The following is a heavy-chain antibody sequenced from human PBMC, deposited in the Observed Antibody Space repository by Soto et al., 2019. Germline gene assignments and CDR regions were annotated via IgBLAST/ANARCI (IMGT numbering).Heavy chain of an antibody. CDR2: IIPILGIA. D-gene: IGHD1-1*01. J-gene: IGHJ6*03. Sequence: QVQLVQSGAEVKKPGSSVKVSCKAAGGTFSSYTISWVRQAPGQGLEWMGRIIPILGIANYAQKFQGRVTITADKSTSTGYMELSSLRSEDTAVYYCARDQEVQLERRSYYYYMDVWGKGTTVTVSS. CDR1: GGTFSSYT. V-gene: IGHV1-69*08. CDR3: ARDQEVQLERRSYYYYMDV.